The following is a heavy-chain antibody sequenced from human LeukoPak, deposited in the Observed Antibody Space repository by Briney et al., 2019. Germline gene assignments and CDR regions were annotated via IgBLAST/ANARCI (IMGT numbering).Heavy chain of an antibody. V-gene: IGHV4-34*01. D-gene: IGHD3-9*01. J-gene: IGHJ4*02. CDR1: GGSFSGYY. CDR3: ARGLSGLRYFDWLLIGGYFDY. CDR2: INHSGST. Sequence: PSETLSLTCAVYGGSFSGYYWSWIRQPPGKGLEWIGEINHSGSTNYNPSLKSRVTISVDTSKNQFSLKLSSVTAADTAVYYCARGLSGLRYFDWLLIGGYFDYWGQETLVTVSS.